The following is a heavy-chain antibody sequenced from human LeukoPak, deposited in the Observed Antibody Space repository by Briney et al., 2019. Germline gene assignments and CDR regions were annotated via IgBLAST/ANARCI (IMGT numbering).Heavy chain of an antibody. Sequence: GGSLRLSCAASGFNFANHAMSWVRQTAGKGLEWVSAISGGGDITYYADSVKGRFTISRDNSKNTLYLQMNRLRAEDAAAYYCASSDDYNTYWYYLNFWGQGTLVTVSS. V-gene: IGHV3-23*01. CDR1: GFNFANHA. CDR2: ISGGGDIT. D-gene: IGHD4-11*01. CDR3: ASSDDYNTYWYYLNF. J-gene: IGHJ4*02.